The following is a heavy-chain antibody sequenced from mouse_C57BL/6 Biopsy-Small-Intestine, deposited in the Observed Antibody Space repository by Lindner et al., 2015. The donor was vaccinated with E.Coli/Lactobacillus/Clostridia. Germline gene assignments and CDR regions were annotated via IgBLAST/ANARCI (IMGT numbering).Heavy chain of an antibody. CDR1: GYAFTNYL. Sequence: VQLQESGAELVRPGTSVKVSCKASGYAFTNYLIEWVKQRPGQGLEWIGVISPGSGGTNYNEKFKGKATLTADKSFSTAYMQLSSLTSEDSAVYFCAGDRSGGYYAMDYWGQGTSVTVYS. V-gene: IGHV1-54*01. J-gene: IGHJ4*01. D-gene: IGHD1-3*01. CDR2: ISPGSGGT. CDR3: AGDRSGGYYAMDY.